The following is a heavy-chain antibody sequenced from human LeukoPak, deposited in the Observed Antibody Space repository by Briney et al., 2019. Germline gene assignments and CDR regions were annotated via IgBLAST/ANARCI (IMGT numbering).Heavy chain of an antibody. Sequence: SGPTLVKPTQTLTLTCTFSGFSLSTSGVGVGWIRQPPGKALEWLALSYWNDDKRYSPSLKSRLTITKETSKNQVVLTMTNMDPVDTATYYCAHSLMMVVLESFDIWGQGTMVTVSS. D-gene: IGHD3-22*01. J-gene: IGHJ3*02. CDR1: GFSLSTSGVG. V-gene: IGHV2-5*01. CDR3: AHSLMMVVLESFDI. CDR2: SYWNDDK.